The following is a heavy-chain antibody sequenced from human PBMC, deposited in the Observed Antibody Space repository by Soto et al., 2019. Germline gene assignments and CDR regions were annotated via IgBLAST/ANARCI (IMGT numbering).Heavy chain of an antibody. CDR1: GYTLTTYG. J-gene: IGHJ4*02. V-gene: IGHV1-18*01. CDR3: ARGPPTSCSGGSCYSHYFDY. Sequence: QVQLVQSGAEVKKPGASMKVSCKASGYTLTTYGISWVRQAPGQGLEWMGWISAYNGKNNYAQKFQGRVTMTTETSTSIAYMELRSLRSDDTAVYYCARGPPTSCSGGSCYSHYFDYWGQGTLVTVSS. CDR2: ISAYNGKN. D-gene: IGHD2-15*01.